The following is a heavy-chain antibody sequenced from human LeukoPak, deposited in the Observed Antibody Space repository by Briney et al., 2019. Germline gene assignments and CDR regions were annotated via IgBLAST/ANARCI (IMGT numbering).Heavy chain of an antibody. CDR1: GFTFSSYS. D-gene: IGHD3-10*01. Sequence: PGGSLRLSCAASGFTFSSYSMNWVRQAPGKGLEWVSSISSSSSYIYYADSVKGRFTISRDNAKNSLYLQMNSLRAEDTAVYYCARDGDTTMVRGARNWFDPWGQGTLVTVSS. CDR3: ARDGDTTMVRGARNWFDP. CDR2: ISSSSSYI. J-gene: IGHJ5*02. V-gene: IGHV3-21*01.